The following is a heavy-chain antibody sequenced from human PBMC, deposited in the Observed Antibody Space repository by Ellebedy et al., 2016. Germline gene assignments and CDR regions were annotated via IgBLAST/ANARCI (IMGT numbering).Heavy chain of an antibody. Sequence: ASVKVSCKASGFTFTSSAVQWVRQARGQRLEWIGWIVVGSGNTNYAQKFQGRVTMTRDTSTSTVYMGLSSLRSEDTAVYYCARPVDTASYYGMDVWGQGTTVTVSS. J-gene: IGHJ6*02. CDR1: GFTFTSSA. CDR3: ARPVDTASYYGMDV. CDR2: IVVGSGNT. D-gene: IGHD5-18*01. V-gene: IGHV1-58*01.